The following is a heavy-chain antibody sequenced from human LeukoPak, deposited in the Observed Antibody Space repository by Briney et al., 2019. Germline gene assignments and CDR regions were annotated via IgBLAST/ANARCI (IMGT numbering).Heavy chain of an antibody. V-gene: IGHV4-34*01. CDR1: GGSFSGYY. CDR3: ATTHPGAAAGPVAY. J-gene: IGHJ4*02. Sequence: PSETLSLTCAVYGGSFSGYYWSWIRQPPGKGLEWIGEINHSGSTNYNPSLKSRVTISVDTSKNQFSLKLSSVTAADTAVYYCATTHPGAAAGPVAYWGQGTLVTVSS. CDR2: INHSGST. D-gene: IGHD6-13*01.